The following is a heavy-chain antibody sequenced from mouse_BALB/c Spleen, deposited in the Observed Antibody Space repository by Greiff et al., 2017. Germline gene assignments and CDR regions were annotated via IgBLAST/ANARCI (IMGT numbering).Heavy chain of an antibody. CDR1: GSAFSSYW. CDR2: IYPGDGDT. CDR3: AREGYYGPYYFDY. D-gene: IGHD1-1*02. Sequence: QVQLQQSGAELVRPGSSVKISCKASGSAFSSYWMNWVKQRPGQGLEWIGQIYPGDGDTNYNGKFKGKATLTADKSSSTAYMQLSSLTSEDSAVYFCAREGYYGPYYFDYWGQGTTLTVSS. V-gene: IGHV1-80*01. J-gene: IGHJ2*01.